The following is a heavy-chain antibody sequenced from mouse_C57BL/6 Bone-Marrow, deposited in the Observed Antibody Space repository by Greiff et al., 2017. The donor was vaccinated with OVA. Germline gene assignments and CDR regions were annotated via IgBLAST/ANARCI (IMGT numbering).Heavy chain of an antibody. CDR3: AREAYGNYCWPWYFDV. D-gene: IGHD2-1*01. Sequence: VQLQQPGAELVRPGSSVKLSCKASGYTFTSYWMHWVKQRPIQGLEWIGNIDPSDSETHYNQKFKDKATLTVDKSSSTAYMQLSSLTSEDSAVYYCAREAYGNYCWPWYFDVWGTGTTVTVSS. CDR2: IDPSDSET. J-gene: IGHJ1*03. V-gene: IGHV1-52*01. CDR1: GYTFTSYW.